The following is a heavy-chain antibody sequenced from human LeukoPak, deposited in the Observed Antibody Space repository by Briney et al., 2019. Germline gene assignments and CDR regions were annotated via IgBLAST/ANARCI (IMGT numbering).Heavy chain of an antibody. Sequence: QSGGSLRLSCAASGFTFSSYAMSWVRQAPGKGLEWVSAISGSGGSTYYADSVKGRFTISRDNSKNTLYLQMNSLRAEDTAVYYCAKSTTYDSSGYCFDYWGQGTLVTVSS. V-gene: IGHV3-23*01. D-gene: IGHD3-22*01. J-gene: IGHJ4*02. CDR3: AKSTTYDSSGYCFDY. CDR1: GFTFSSYA. CDR2: ISGSGGST.